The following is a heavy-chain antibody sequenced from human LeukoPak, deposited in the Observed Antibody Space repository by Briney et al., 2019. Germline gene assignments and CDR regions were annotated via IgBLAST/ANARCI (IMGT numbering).Heavy chain of an antibody. J-gene: IGHJ5*02. V-gene: IGHV3-66*01. CDR2: IYSGGST. Sequence: PGGSLRLSCAASGFTVSSNYMSWVRQAPGKGLEWVSVIYSGGSTYYADSVKGRFTISRDNSKNTLYLQMNSLRAEDTAVYYCARVPYDYVWGSYRSVNWFDPWGQGTLVTVSS. D-gene: IGHD3-16*02. CDR3: ARVPYDYVWGSYRSVNWFDP. CDR1: GFTVSSNY.